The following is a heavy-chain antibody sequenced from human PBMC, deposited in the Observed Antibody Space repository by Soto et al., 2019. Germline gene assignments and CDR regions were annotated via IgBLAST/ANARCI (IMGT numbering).Heavy chain of an antibody. CDR3: AKGGYNYGFLFDC. CDR2: IDNSGGIT. D-gene: IGHD5-18*01. CDR1: GFTFSTYA. Sequence: HPGGSLRLSCAASGFTFSTYAMSWVRQAPGKGLEWVSTIDNSGGITYYADSVKGRFTISRDNPKNTLYLQMNSLRAEDTAVYYCAKGGYNYGFLFDCWGQGTLVTVSS. V-gene: IGHV3-23*05. J-gene: IGHJ4*02.